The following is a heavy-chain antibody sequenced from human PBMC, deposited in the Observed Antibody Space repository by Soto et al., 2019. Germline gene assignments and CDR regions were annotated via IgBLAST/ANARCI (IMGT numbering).Heavy chain of an antibody. CDR2: IIPILGIA. D-gene: IGHD2-2*01. CDR1: GGTFSSYT. Sequence: QVQLVQSGAEVKKPGSSVKVSCKASGGTFSSYTISWVRQAPGQGLEWMGRIIPILGIANYAQKFQGRVTITADKSTSTAYMELSSLRSEDTDVYYCARDLGYCSSTSCYGDAFDIWGQGTMVTVSS. J-gene: IGHJ3*02. V-gene: IGHV1-69*08. CDR3: ARDLGYCSSTSCYGDAFDI.